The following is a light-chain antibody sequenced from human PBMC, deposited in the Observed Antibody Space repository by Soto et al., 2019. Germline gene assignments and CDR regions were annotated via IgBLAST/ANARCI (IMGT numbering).Light chain of an antibody. Sequence: QSVLTQPASVSGSPVQSITISCTGTSSDVGTYNLVSWYQQHPGKAPKLLISEDNKRPSGVSNRFSGSKSGNTASLSISGLQAEDEADYYCCSYAPGRISVFGSGTKVTVL. CDR2: EDN. V-gene: IGLV2-23*01. CDR3: CSYAPGRISV. CDR1: SSDVGTYNL. J-gene: IGLJ6*01.